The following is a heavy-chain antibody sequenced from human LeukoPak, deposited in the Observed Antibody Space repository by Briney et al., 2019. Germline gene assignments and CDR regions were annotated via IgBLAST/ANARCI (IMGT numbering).Heavy chain of an antibody. Sequence: SETLSLTCTVSGGSISSGSYYWSWIRQPAGKGLEWIGRIYTSGSTNYNPSLKSRVTISVDTSKNQFSLKLSSVTAADTAVYYCARGRGCSSTSCPKTIDYWGQGTLVTVSS. D-gene: IGHD2-2*01. J-gene: IGHJ4*02. V-gene: IGHV4-61*02. CDR3: ARGRGCSSTSCPKTIDY. CDR2: IYTSGST. CDR1: GGSISSGSYY.